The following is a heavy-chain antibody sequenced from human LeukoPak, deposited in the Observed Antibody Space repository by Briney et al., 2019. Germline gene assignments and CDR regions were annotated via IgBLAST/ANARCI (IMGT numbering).Heavy chain of an antibody. J-gene: IGHJ3*02. V-gene: IGHV3-21*01. CDR3: ARGYYEAFDI. D-gene: IGHD3-22*01. Sequence: PGGSLRLSCAASGLTFSTYNMNWVRQAPGKGLEWVSSISTSGTYIYYADSVKGRFTVSRDNAKNSLYLQMNSLRAEDTAVYYCARGYYEAFDIWGQGTMVTVSS. CDR1: GLTFSTYN. CDR2: ISTSGTYI.